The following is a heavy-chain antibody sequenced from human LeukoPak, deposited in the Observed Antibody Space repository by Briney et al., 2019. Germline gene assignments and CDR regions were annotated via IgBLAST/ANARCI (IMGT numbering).Heavy chain of an antibody. CDR1: GFTFSSYS. V-gene: IGHV3-21*01. J-gene: IGHJ6*03. Sequence: GGSLRLSCAASGFTFSSYSMNWVRQAPGKGLEWVSSISSSSSYIYYADSVKGRFTISRDNAKNSLYLQMNSLRAEDTAVYYCAKAGVYYYYYYMDVWGKGTTVTISS. CDR2: ISSSSSYI. CDR3: AKAGVYYYYYYMDV.